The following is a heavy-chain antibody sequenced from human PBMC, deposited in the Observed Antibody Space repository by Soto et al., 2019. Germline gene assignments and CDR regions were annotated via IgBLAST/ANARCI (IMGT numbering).Heavy chain of an antibody. CDR3: ASRTRGYSGYRVYYYYYGMDV. D-gene: IGHD5-12*01. J-gene: IGHJ6*02. V-gene: IGHV1-2*02. Sequence: ASVKVSCKASGYTFTGYYMHWVRQAPGQGLEWMGWINPNSGGTNYAQKFQGSVTMTRDTSISTAYMELSRLRSDDTAVYYCASRTRGYSGYRVYYYYYGMDVWGQGTTVTVSS. CDR2: INPNSGGT. CDR1: GYTFTGYY.